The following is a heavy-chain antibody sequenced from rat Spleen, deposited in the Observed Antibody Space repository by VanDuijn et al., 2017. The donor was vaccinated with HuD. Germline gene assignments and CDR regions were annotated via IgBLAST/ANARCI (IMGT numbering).Heavy chain of an antibody. V-gene: IGHV5-25*01. D-gene: IGHD1-6*01. CDR1: GFTFSNYY. CDR2: ISTGGDKT. CDR3: TRHLINTTSYFYY. Sequence: EVQLVESGGGLVQPGRSMKLSCAALGFTFSNYYMAWVRQAPTKGLEWVAHISTGGDKTDYRDSVKGRFTISRDNAKSTLYRQMDSLKSEDTATYYCTRHLINTTSYFYYWSQGVMVTVSS. J-gene: IGHJ2*01.